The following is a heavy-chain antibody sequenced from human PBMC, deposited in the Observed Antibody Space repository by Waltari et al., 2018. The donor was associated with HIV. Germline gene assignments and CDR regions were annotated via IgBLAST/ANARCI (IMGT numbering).Heavy chain of an antibody. CDR3: ARTVSGGSCYDY. V-gene: IGHV1-69*01. J-gene: IGHJ4*02. Sequence: QVQLVQSGAEVKKPGSSVKVSCKASGGTFSSYAISWVRQAPGQGLEWMGGIIPILCTANYEQKFQGRVTITADESTSTAYMELSSLRSEDTAVYYCARTVSGGSCYDYWGQGTLVTVSS. CDR2: IIPILCTA. CDR1: GGTFSSYA. D-gene: IGHD2-15*01.